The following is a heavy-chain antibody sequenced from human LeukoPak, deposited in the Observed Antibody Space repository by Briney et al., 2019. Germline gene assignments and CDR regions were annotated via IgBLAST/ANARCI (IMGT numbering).Heavy chain of an antibody. CDR2: ISSSSNYI. J-gene: IGHJ3*02. D-gene: IGHD2-2*01. Sequence: PGGSLRLSCAASGFTFSSYHMNWVRQAPGKGLEWVSSISSSSNYIYYADSVKGRFTISRDNAKNSLYLQMNSLRAEDTAVYYCARLGYCSSTSCRGNAFDIWGQGTMVTVSS. CDR3: ARLGYCSSTSCRGNAFDI. CDR1: GFTFSSYH. V-gene: IGHV3-21*01.